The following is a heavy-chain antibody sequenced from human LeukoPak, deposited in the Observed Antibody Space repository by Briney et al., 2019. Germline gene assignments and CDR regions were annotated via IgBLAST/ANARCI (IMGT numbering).Heavy chain of an antibody. D-gene: IGHD6-19*01. V-gene: IGHV1-2*02. J-gene: IGHJ1*01. CDR2: INPNSGGT. CDR1: GYTFTGYC. Sequence: GASVKVSCKASGYTFTGYCMHWVRQAPGQGLEWMGWINPNSGGTNYAQKFQGRVTMTRDTSISTAYMELSRLRSDDTAVYYCARSGSSGARAHFQHWGQGTLVTVSS. CDR3: ARSGSSGARAHFQH.